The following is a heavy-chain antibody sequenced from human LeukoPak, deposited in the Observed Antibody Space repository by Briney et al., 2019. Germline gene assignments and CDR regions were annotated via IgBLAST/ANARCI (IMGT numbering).Heavy chain of an antibody. V-gene: IGHV4-39*07. Sequence: PSETLSLTCTVSGGSISSSSYYWGWIRQPPGTGLEWIGSIYYSGSTYYNPSLKSRVTISVDTSKNQFSLKLSSVTAADTAVYYCAGEPSLSIAVAGQLDYYYYYYMDVWGKGTTVTVSS. CDR1: GGSISSSSYY. D-gene: IGHD6-19*01. CDR3: AGEPSLSIAVAGQLDYYYYYYMDV. J-gene: IGHJ6*03. CDR2: IYYSGST.